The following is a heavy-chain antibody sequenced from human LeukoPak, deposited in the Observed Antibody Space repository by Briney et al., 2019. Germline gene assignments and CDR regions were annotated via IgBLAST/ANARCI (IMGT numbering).Heavy chain of an antibody. Sequence: GASVKVSCKASGYTFTSYGISWVRQAPGQGLEWMGWISAYNGNTNYAQKLQGRVTMTTDTSTSTAYMELRSLRSEDTAVYYCASPQKVAGYYYYYGMDVWGQGTTVTVSS. V-gene: IGHV1-18*01. J-gene: IGHJ6*02. CDR1: GYTFTSYG. CDR3: ASPQKVAGYYYYYGMDV. D-gene: IGHD6-19*01. CDR2: ISAYNGNT.